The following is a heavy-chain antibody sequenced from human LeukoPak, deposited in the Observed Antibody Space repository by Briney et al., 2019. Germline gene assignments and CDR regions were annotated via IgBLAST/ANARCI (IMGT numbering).Heavy chain of an antibody. D-gene: IGHD3-22*01. CDR2: ISSSSSYI. J-gene: IGHJ4*01. Sequence: GGSLRLSCAASGFTFDDYGMNWVRQAPGKGLEWVSSISSSSSYIYYADSVKGRFTISRDNAKNSLYLQMNSLRAEDTAVYYCARDLAYYYDSSGYNSADYWGQGTLVTVSS. CDR1: GFTFDDYG. CDR3: ARDLAYYYDSSGYNSADY. V-gene: IGHV3-21*01.